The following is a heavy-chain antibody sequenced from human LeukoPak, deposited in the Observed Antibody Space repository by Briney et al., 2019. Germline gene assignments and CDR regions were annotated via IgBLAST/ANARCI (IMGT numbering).Heavy chain of an antibody. D-gene: IGHD3-22*01. CDR2: ISYDGSNK. CDR1: GFTFSSYG. Sequence: GGSLRLSCAASGFTFSSYGMHWVRKAPGKGLEWVAVISYDGSNKYYADSVKGRFTISRDNSKNTLYVQMNSLRAEDTAVYYCAKSISGYYYYDYWGQGTLVTVSS. CDR3: AKSISGYYYYDY. J-gene: IGHJ4*02. V-gene: IGHV3-30*18.